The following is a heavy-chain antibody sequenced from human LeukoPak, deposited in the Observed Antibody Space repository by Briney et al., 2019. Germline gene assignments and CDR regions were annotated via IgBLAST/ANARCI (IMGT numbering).Heavy chain of an antibody. V-gene: IGHV1-69*04. D-gene: IGHD2-15*01. CDR1: GGTFSSYT. CDR2: IIPILGIA. Sequence: SVKVSCKASGGTFSSYTISWVRQAPGQGLEWMGRIIPILGIANYAQKLQGRVTMTTDTSTSTAYMELRSLRSDDTAVYYCARDYGGAPDIVVVVAVDYWGQGTLVTVSS. CDR3: ARDYGGAPDIVVVVAVDY. J-gene: IGHJ4*02.